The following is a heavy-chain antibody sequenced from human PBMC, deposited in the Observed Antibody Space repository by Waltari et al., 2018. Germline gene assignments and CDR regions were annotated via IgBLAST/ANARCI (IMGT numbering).Heavy chain of an antibody. CDR1: GGIFSRHT. J-gene: IGHJ4*02. Sequence: QVQLVQSGAEVKKPGSSVKVSCEASGGIFSRHTFSWVRQAPGQGLEWMGRIIPLLAVANYAQKFQGTVTITADKSTNTAYMEISSLRSDDTAVYYCARGSGAYDASGFDYWGQGTLVTVSS. CDR3: ARGSGAYDASGFDY. D-gene: IGHD1-26*01. CDR2: IIPLLAVA. V-gene: IGHV1-69*02.